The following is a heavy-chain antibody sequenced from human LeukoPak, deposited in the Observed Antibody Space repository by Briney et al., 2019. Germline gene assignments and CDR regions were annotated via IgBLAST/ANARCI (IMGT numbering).Heavy chain of an antibody. J-gene: IGHJ4*02. CDR1: GFTFDDYA. CDR3: AKDIYREYSSSWVIDY. Sequence: GGSLRLSCAASGFTFDDYAMHWVRQPPGKGLEWVSGISWNSGGRAYADSVKGRFTTSRDIAKNSLYLQMNSLRAEDTALYYCAKDIYREYSSSWVIDYWGQGTLVTVSS. D-gene: IGHD6-13*01. V-gene: IGHV3-9*01. CDR2: ISWNSGGR.